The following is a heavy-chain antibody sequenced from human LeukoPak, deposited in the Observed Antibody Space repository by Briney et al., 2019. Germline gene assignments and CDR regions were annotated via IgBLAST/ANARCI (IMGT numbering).Heavy chain of an antibody. V-gene: IGHV1-69*05. CDR2: IIPIFGTA. CDR3: AREARDYDILTGYYIY. CDR1: GGTFSSYA. J-gene: IGHJ4*02. D-gene: IGHD3-9*01. Sequence: SVKVSCKASGGTFSSYAISWVRQAPGQGLEWMGGIIPIFGTANYAQKFQGRVTITTDESTSTAHMELSSLRSEDTAVYYCAREARDYDILTGYYIYWGQGTLVTVSS.